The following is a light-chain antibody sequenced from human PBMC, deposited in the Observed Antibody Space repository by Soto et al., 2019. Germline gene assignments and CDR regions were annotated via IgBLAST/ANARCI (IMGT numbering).Light chain of an antibody. CDR3: QQYNKYPLP. CDR1: QGGGSG. Sequence: AVQLTQSPSTLSASVGDRLTITCRASQGGGSGLAWYHQKPGKAPNLLIYDASSLQSGVPSRLSGSVSGTDFTLTISSLQPEDFATYYCQQYNKYPLPFXGGTKVDIK. V-gene: IGKV1D-13*01. J-gene: IGKJ4*01. CDR2: DAS.